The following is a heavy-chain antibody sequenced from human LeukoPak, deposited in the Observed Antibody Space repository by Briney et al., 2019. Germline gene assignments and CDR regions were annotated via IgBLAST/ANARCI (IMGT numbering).Heavy chain of an antibody. CDR1: EYSSPNDC. Sequence: GASLKISCRHSEYSSPNDCIGWVRQLPGKDLVWMGIIYPDDSNTRYSPSFQGQVTISADTSNSPVYLQWSSLKASDTAVYYCAMGRGGKQLGDYWGQGTLVTVSS. CDR3: AMGRGGKQLGDY. V-gene: IGHV5-51*01. D-gene: IGHD6-13*01. CDR2: IYPDDSNT. J-gene: IGHJ4*02.